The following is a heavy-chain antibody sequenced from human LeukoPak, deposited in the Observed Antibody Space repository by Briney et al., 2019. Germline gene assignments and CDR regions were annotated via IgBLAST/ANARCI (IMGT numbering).Heavy chain of an antibody. Sequence: PSETLSLTCTVSGGSISSSSYYWGWIRQPPGKGLEWIGSIYYSGSTYYNPSLKSRVTISVDTSKNQFSLKLSSVTAADTAVYYCARQGVVPAAMPSLPFDYWGQGTLVTVSS. CDR2: IYYSGST. V-gene: IGHV4-39*01. D-gene: IGHD2-2*01. J-gene: IGHJ4*02. CDR3: ARQGVVPAAMPSLPFDY. CDR1: GGSISSSSYY.